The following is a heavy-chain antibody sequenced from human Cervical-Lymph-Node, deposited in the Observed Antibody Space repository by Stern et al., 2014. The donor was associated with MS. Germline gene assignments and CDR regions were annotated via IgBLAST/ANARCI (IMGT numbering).Heavy chain of an antibody. D-gene: IGHD5-12*01. V-gene: IGHV3-23*04. Sequence: EVQLVESGGGLVQPGGSLRLSCAASGFTISSYAMSWVRQAPGKGLEWVSAISGSGGSTYYADSVKGRFTISRDNSKNTLYLQMNSLRAEDTAVYYCANNIVATQDFDYWGQGTLVTVSS. CDR1: GFTISSYA. CDR2: ISGSGGST. J-gene: IGHJ4*02. CDR3: ANNIVATQDFDY.